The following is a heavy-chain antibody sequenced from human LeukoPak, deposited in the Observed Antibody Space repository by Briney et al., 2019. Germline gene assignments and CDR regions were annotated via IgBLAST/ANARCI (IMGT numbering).Heavy chain of an antibody. D-gene: IGHD1-20*01. J-gene: IGHJ4*02. V-gene: IGHV1-18*01. CDR2: INTYNGNT. Sequence: GASVKVSCNASGYTFTNYGISWVRQAHGQGLEWKGLINTYNGNTNYAQKLQGRGTMTTDTSSSTPYMDLRSLRSDDTALYYCARLYYNWNEGAEYWGQGTLVTVSS. CDR1: GYTFTNYG. CDR3: ARLYYNWNEGAEY.